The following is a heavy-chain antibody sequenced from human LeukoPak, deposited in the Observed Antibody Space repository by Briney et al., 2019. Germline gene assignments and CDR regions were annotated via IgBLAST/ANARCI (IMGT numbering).Heavy chain of an antibody. V-gene: IGHV4-59*01. CDR1: GGSISSYY. CDR3: ARSGIWGRTDDGFDI. D-gene: IGHD1-26*01. Sequence: SETLSLTGTVSGGSISSYYWSWVRQPPGKGLEWIGYIYNSGSTNYNPSLKTRVIISVDTSKNQFSLKASSVTAADTAVYYCARSGIWGRTDDGFDIWGQGTMVTVSS. J-gene: IGHJ3*02. CDR2: IYNSGST.